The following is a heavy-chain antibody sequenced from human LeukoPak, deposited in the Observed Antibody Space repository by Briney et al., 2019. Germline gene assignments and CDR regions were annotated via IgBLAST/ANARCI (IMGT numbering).Heavy chain of an antibody. J-gene: IGHJ5*02. D-gene: IGHD3-10*01. Sequence: GGSLRLSCAASGFTFSSYVMHWVRQAPGKGLEWVAVISYDGSNKYYADSVKGRFTITRDNSKNTLYLQMNSLRAEDTAVYYCAKSVSRLGESWFDPWGQGTLVTVSS. V-gene: IGHV3-30*18. CDR1: GFTFSSYV. CDR3: AKSVSRLGESWFDP. CDR2: ISYDGSNK.